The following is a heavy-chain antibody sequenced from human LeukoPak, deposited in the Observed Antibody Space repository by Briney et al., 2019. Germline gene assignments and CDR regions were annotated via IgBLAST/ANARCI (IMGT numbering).Heavy chain of an antibody. D-gene: IGHD3-10*01. Sequence: ASVKVSCKASGGTFSSYAISWVRQAPGQGLEWMGGIIPIFGTANYAQKFQGRVTITADESTSTAYMELSSLRSEDTAVYYCEREFGTMVRGVIHRTFDYWGQGTLVTVSS. J-gene: IGHJ4*02. V-gene: IGHV1-69*01. CDR2: IIPIFGTA. CDR1: GGTFSSYA. CDR3: EREFGTMVRGVIHRTFDY.